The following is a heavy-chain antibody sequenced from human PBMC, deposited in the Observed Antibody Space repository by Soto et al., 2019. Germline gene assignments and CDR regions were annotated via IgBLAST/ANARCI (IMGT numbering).Heavy chain of an antibody. J-gene: IGHJ5*02. D-gene: IGHD2-21*02. CDR3: ARGLVVTAKGWFDL. V-gene: IGHV3-30-3*02. CDR2: ISYDGNRI. Sequence: QVQLVESGGGVVQRGGSLRLSCAASGFTFSSYSMNWVRQSPGKGLEWVAVISYDGNRIYYADSVKGRFTISRDNAKNTMFLQMSGLRPEETAVYYCARGLVVTAKGWFDLWGQGTQVTVSS. CDR1: GFTFSSYS.